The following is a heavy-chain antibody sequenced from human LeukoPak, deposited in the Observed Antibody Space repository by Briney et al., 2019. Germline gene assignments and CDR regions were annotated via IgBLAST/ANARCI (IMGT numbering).Heavy chain of an antibody. CDR2: ISHSGST. CDR3: ARNMVGETTFDY. D-gene: IGHD2/OR15-2a*01. CDR1: GGSISSNNW. Sequence: SETLSLTCAVSGGSISSNNWWSWVRKPPGKGLEWIGEISHSGSTGYNPSLKSRVTISVDKSKNHFSQKLSSVTAADTAVYYCARNMVGETTFDYWGQGTLVTVSS. V-gene: IGHV4-4*02. J-gene: IGHJ4*02.